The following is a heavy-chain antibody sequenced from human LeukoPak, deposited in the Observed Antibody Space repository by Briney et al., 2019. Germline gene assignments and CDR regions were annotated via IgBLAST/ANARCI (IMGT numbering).Heavy chain of an antibody. Sequence: PGGSLRLSCAASGFTFSSYSMNWVRQAPGKGLEWVSSISSSSSYIYYADSVKGRFTISRDNAKNSLYLQMNSLRAEDTAVYYCARDYDSSGFFWLDYGGQGTLVTVS. CDR2: ISSSSSYI. J-gene: IGHJ4*02. D-gene: IGHD3-22*01. CDR3: ARDYDSSGFFWLDY. CDR1: GFTFSSYS. V-gene: IGHV3-21*01.